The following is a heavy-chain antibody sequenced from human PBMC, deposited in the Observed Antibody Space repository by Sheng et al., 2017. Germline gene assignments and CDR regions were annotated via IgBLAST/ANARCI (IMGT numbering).Heavy chain of an antibody. CDR3: ARVISSGYYSLTPNYYYYMDV. Sequence: EVQLVESGGGLVQPGGSLRLSCAASGFTFSDHYMDWVRQAPGKGLEWVGRTRNKANSYTTEYAASVKGRFTISRDDSKNSLYLQMNSLKTEDTAVYYCARVISSGYYSLTPNYYYYMDVWGKGTTVTVSS. CDR2: TRNKANSYTT. D-gene: IGHD3-22*01. J-gene: IGHJ6*03. CDR1: GFTFSDHY. V-gene: IGHV3-72*01.